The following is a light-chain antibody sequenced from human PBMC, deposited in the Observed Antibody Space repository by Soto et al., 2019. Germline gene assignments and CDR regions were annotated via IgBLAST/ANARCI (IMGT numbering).Light chain of an antibody. CDR1: QDISRW. V-gene: IGKV1-5*03. J-gene: IGKJ4*02. CDR3: QQYDSHPLT. CDR2: KAS. Sequence: IQMTQSPSTLSASVGDRVTITCRASQDISRWLAWYQQKPGKAPKLLIYKASSLERGVPSRFSGSGSGTEFTFTISSLQPEDIATYYCQQYDSHPLTFGGGTKVDIK.